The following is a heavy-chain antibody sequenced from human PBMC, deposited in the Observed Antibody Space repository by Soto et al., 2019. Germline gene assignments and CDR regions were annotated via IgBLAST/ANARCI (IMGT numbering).Heavy chain of an antibody. D-gene: IGHD3-10*01. CDR3: ARASNWFGELGSGNGFDP. CDR1: GYTFTSYG. J-gene: IGHJ5*02. CDR2: ISAYNGNT. V-gene: IGHV1-18*04. Sequence: ASVKVACKASGYTFTSYGISWVRQAPGQGLEWMGWISAYNGNTNYAQKLQGRVTMTTDTSTSTAYMELRSLRSDDTAVYYCARASNWFGELGSGNGFDPWGQGTLVTVSS.